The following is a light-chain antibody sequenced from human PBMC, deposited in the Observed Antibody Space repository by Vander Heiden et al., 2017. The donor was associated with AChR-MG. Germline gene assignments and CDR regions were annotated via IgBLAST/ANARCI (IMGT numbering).Light chain of an antibody. CDR3: QQDDSLPRT. J-gene: IGKJ1*01. CDR1: QSVLNSSKNNNY. CDR2: WAS. V-gene: IGKV4-1*01. Sequence: DIVVNQSPDSLAVYLGERATINCKSSQSVLNSSKNNNYIAWYQQKPGQPPKLLIYWASTRESGVPDRFSGSGSGTDFTLTISSLQAEDVAVYYGQQDDSLPRTFGQGTKVEIE.